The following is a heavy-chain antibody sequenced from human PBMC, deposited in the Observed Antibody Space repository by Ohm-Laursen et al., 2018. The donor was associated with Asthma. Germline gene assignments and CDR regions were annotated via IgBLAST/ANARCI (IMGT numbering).Heavy chain of an antibody. V-gene: IGHV3-30-3*01. CDR1: GFTFSSYA. D-gene: IGHD3-3*01. J-gene: IGHJ4*02. Sequence: SLRLSCTASGFTFSSYAMHWVRQAPGKGLEWVAVISYDGSNKYYADSVKGRFTISRDNSKNTLSLQMNSLRVEDTAVYYCARNYYDHWSGSYTPVAYWGQGTLVTVSS. CDR3: ARNYYDHWSGSYTPVAY. CDR2: ISYDGSNK.